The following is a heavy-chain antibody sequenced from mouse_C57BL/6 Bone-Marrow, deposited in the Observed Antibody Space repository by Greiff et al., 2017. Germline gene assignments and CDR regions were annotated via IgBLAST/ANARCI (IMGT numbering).Heavy chain of an antibody. Sequence: QVQLQQSGAELVKPGASVKMSCKASGYTFTTYPIEWMKQNHGKSLEWIGNFHPNNDDTKYNEKFKGKATLTVEKSSSTVYLELSSLTSDDSAGYYCARRKTCGSYEIAYWGQGTLVTVSA. CDR3: ARRKTCGSYEIAY. J-gene: IGHJ3*01. CDR1: GYTFTTYP. V-gene: IGHV1-47*01. D-gene: IGHD1-1*02. CDR2: FHPNNDDT.